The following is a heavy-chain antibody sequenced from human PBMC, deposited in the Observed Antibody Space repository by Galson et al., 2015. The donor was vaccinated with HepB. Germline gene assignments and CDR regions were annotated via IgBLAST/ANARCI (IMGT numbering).Heavy chain of an antibody. Sequence: SLRLSCAASGFPFRSYAMIWVRQAPGKGLEFVSAMSGNAAATYYADSVKGRFTISRDNSKNTLYLQMNVLRADDTAVYYCAKRGLGYCDSTTCYKTFDYWGQGTLLTVSS. CDR2: MSGNAAAT. CDR3: AKRGLGYCDSTTCYKTFDY. V-gene: IGHV3-23*01. D-gene: IGHD2-2*02. J-gene: IGHJ4*02. CDR1: GFPFRSYA.